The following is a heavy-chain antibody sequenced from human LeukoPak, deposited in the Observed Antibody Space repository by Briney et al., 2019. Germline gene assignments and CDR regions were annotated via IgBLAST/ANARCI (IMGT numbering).Heavy chain of an antibody. D-gene: IGHD6-13*01. CDR2: VSAYNGNT. Sequence: ASVKVSCKASGYTFTSYGISWVRQAPGQGLEWMGWVSAYNGNTNYAQKLQGRVTMTTDTSTSTAYMELRSLRSDDTAVYYCARELYSSSWYWFDPWGQGTLVTVSS. CDR3: ARELYSSSWYWFDP. V-gene: IGHV1-18*01. CDR1: GYTFTSYG. J-gene: IGHJ5*02.